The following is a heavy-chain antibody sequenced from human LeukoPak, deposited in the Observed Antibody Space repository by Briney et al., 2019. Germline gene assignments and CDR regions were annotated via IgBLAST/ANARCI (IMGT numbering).Heavy chain of an antibody. J-gene: IGHJ4*02. V-gene: IGHV3-23*01. D-gene: IGHD1-1*01. CDR2: ISGSGEST. CDR1: GFTFSDYA. Sequence: QPGGSLRLSCAASGFTFSDYAMTWVRQAPGKGLEWASVISGSGESTNYADSVRGRFTISRDNSKNTLYLQMNSLRAEDTAIYYCARVWKGNYYDYWGQGTLVTVSS. CDR3: ARVWKGNYYDY.